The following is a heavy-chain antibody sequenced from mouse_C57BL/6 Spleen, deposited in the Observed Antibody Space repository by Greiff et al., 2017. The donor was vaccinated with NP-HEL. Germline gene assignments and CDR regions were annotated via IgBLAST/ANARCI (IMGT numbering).Heavy chain of an antibody. V-gene: IGHV1-18*01. D-gene: IGHD2-4*01. CDR3: AREGRLYDYDESLYYYAMDY. Sequence: VQLKQSGPELVKPGASVKIPCKASGYTFTDYNMDWVKQSHGKSLEWIGDINPNNGGTIYNQKFKGKATLTVDKSSSTAYMELRSLTSEDTAVYYCAREGRLYDYDESLYYYAMDYWGQGTSVTVSS. CDR1: GYTFTDYN. J-gene: IGHJ4*01. CDR2: INPNNGGT.